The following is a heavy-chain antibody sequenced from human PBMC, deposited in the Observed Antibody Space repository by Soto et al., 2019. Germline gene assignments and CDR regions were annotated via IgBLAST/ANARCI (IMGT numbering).Heavy chain of an antibody. CDR3: ARDTVATTTGYYYYGMDV. V-gene: IGHV4-61*01. D-gene: IGHD5-12*01. CDR1: GGSVSSGSYY. Sequence: PSETLSLTCTVSGGSVSSGSYYWSWIRQPPGKGLGWIGYIYYSGSTNYNPSLKSRVTISVDTSKNQFSLKLSSVTAADTAVYYCARDTVATTTGYYYYGMDVWGQGTTVTVSS. CDR2: IYYSGST. J-gene: IGHJ6*02.